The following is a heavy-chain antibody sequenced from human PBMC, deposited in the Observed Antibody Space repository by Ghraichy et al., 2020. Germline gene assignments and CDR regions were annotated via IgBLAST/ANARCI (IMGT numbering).Heavy chain of an antibody. J-gene: IGHJ6*02. Sequence: SETLSLTCAVSGGSISSSNWWSWVRQPPGKGLEWIGEIYHSGSTNYNPSLKSRVTISVDKSKNQFSLKLSSVTAADTAVYYCARVPIVVVPAAIPYGMDVWGQGTTVTVSS. CDR2: IYHSGST. CDR3: ARVPIVVVPAAIPYGMDV. CDR1: GGSISSSNW. V-gene: IGHV4-4*02. D-gene: IGHD2-2*01.